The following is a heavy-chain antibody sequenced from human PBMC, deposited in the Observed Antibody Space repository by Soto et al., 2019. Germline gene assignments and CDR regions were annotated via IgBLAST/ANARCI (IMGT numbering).Heavy chain of an antibody. CDR1: VGTFSSYA. J-gene: IGHJ4*02. CDR2: IIPIFGTA. Sequence: QVQLVQSGAEVKKPGSSVKVSCKASVGTFSSYAISWVRQAPGQGLEWMGGIIPIFGTANYAQKFQGRVTITADESTSTAYMELSSLRSEDTAVYYCARGATADTAMPYPFDYWGQGTLVTVSS. V-gene: IGHV1-69*01. D-gene: IGHD5-18*01. CDR3: ARGATADTAMPYPFDY.